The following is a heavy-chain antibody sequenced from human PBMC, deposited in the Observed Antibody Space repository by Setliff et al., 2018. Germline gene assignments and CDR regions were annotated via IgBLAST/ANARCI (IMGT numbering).Heavy chain of an antibody. CDR2: IHYRGTT. CDR3: AKGGGRYHSDS. CDR1: GGSISSGTYY. J-gene: IGHJ4*02. D-gene: IGHD1-1*01. V-gene: IGHV4-39*07. Sequence: SETLSLTCTVSGGSISSGTYYWAWIRQPPGKGLEWIGRIHYRGTTYSNASLASRLTISVDTANNQFSLKLTSMTAADTAVYYCAKGGGRYHSDSWGQGILVTVSS.